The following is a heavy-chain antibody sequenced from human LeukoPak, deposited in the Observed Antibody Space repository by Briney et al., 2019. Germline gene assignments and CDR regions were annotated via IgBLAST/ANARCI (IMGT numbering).Heavy chain of an antibody. CDR2: IKQDGSEK. D-gene: IGHD3-10*01. CDR1: GFTFSDYY. CDR3: AREGYYYGSGSYV. V-gene: IGHV3-7*03. Sequence: PGGSLRLSCAASGFTFSDYYMSWVRQAPGKGLEWVANIKQDGSEKYYVDSVKGRFTISRDNAKNSLYLQMNSLRAEDTAVYYCAREGYYYGSGSYVWGQGTLVTVSS. J-gene: IGHJ4*02.